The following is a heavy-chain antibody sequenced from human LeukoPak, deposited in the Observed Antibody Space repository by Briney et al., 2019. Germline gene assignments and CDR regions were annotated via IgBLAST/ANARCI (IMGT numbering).Heavy chain of an antibody. CDR1: GGSVSSSSCF. D-gene: IGHD2-21*01. CDR3: ARQPPTLWYFDY. Sequence: SETLSLTCTVSGGSVSSSSCFWGWIRQPPGKGLEWIGTVYYSGRTYYNPSLKSRFTISVNTSKNQFSLKVSSVTAADTAVYYCARQPPTLWYFDYWGPGILVTVSS. CDR2: VYYSGRT. J-gene: IGHJ4*02. V-gene: IGHV4-39*01.